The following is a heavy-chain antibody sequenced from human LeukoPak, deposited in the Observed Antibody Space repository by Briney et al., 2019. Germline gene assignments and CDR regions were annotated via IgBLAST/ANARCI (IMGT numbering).Heavy chain of an antibody. V-gene: IGHV3-15*01. Sequence: GGPLRLSCAVSGFTVTSNYMSWVRQAPGKGLEWVGRIKSKTDGGTTDYAAPVKGRFTISRDDSKNTLYLQMNSLKTEDTAAYYCTTGGTVTFDYWGQGTLVTVSS. CDR3: TTGGTVTFDY. D-gene: IGHD4-17*01. J-gene: IGHJ4*02. CDR2: IKSKTDGGTT. CDR1: GFTVTSNY.